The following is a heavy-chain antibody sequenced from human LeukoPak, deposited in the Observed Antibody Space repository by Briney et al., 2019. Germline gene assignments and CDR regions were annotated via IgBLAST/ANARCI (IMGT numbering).Heavy chain of an antibody. CDR1: GFTFSSYW. CDR3: ARTHATAIHYVY. D-gene: IGHD3-16*01. V-gene: IGHV3-74*01. Sequence: GGSLRLSCAASGFTFSSYWMHWVRQAPGKGLVWVSRINSDGSSTSYADSVKGRFTISRDNAKNTLYLQMNSLRAEDTAVYYCARTHATAIHYVYWGQGTLVTVSS. CDR2: INSDGSST. J-gene: IGHJ4*02.